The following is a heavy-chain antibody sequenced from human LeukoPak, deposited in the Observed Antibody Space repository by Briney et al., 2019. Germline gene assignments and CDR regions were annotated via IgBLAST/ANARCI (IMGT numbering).Heavy chain of an antibody. J-gene: IGHJ4*02. CDR1: GFTFSNYW. Sequence: GGSLRLSCATSGFTFSNYWMSWVRQAPGKGLEWVANIKQDGSEKYYVDSVKGRSTISRDNAKNSLYLQMNSLRAEDTAVYYCASGQQLGYWGQGTLVTVSS. CDR2: IKQDGSEK. D-gene: IGHD6-6*01. CDR3: ASGQQLGY. V-gene: IGHV3-7*01.